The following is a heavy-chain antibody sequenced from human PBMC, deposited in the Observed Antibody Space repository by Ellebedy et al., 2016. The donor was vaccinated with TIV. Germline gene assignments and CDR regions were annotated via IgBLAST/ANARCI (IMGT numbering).Heavy chain of an antibody. Sequence: AASVKVSCKASGYTFTGYYMHWVRQAPGQGLEWMGWINPNSGGTNYAQKFPGRVTMTRDTSISTAYMELSRLRSDDTAVYYCARVRAAAGSRPYYYFDYWGQGTLVTVSS. V-gene: IGHV1-2*02. J-gene: IGHJ4*02. D-gene: IGHD6-13*01. CDR2: INPNSGGT. CDR3: ARVRAAAGSRPYYYFDY. CDR1: GYTFTGYY.